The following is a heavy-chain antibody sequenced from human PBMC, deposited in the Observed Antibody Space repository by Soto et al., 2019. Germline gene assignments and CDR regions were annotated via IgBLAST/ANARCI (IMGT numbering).Heavy chain of an antibody. V-gene: IGHV4-4*03. D-gene: IGHD3-10*01. CDR3: ARRGDGLGSLDY. Sequence: QVQLQESGPGLMKPPGTLSLTCAVSGGSISSSSWWSWVRLPPGKGLEWIWEIYHSVTTNYSPSLNGRVTMSVEKSKHQFSLQRSSVAAADTAVYYCARRGDGLGSLDYWGQGNLVTVSS. CDR1: GGSISSSSW. J-gene: IGHJ4*02. CDR2: IYHSVTT.